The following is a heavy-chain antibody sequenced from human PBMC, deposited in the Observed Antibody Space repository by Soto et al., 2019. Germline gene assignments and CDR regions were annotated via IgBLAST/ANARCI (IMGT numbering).Heavy chain of an antibody. CDR1: GFSLTTREVG. Sequence: QITLKESGPALVKPTQTLTLTCTFSGFSLTTREVGVGWFRQPPGKALEWLALIYWDDDKWYSPSLKTRLTITEDASKNQVALTMTNVDPVDTATYYCAHRRRGFSYHFDYWGQGTLVTVSS. J-gene: IGHJ4*02. D-gene: IGHD5-18*01. CDR3: AHRRRGFSYHFDY. CDR2: IYWDDDK. V-gene: IGHV2-5*02.